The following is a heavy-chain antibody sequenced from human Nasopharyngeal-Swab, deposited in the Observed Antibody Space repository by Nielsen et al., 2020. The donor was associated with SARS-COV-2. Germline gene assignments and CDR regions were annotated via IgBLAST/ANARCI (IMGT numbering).Heavy chain of an antibody. Sequence: GESLKISCAGSGFTFSSSWMNWVRQAPGKGLEWVANIKEDGNEKQYVDSVKGRFTISRDNAKNSLYLQMNSLRAEDTAVYYCAKELAYCGGDCYSAAFDIWGQGTVVVVSS. CDR2: IKEDGNEK. V-gene: IGHV3-7*01. CDR3: AKELAYCGGDCYSAAFDI. D-gene: IGHD2-21*02. J-gene: IGHJ3*02. CDR1: GFTFSSSW.